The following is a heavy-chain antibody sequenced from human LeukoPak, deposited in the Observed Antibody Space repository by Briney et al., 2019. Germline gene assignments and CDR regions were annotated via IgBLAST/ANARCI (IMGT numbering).Heavy chain of an antibody. CDR3: ARDGYYDFWSGYYRLYYFDY. Sequence: PSVQCSCKASGHTSTNYGINCMRQAPGHGLEWMGWIFAYNGNTNYAQKLQGRVTMTTDTSTSTAYMELRSLSSDDTAVYYCARDGYYDFWSGYYRLYYFDYWGQGTLVTASS. CDR1: GHTSTNYG. V-gene: IGHV1-18*01. CDR2: IFAYNGNT. J-gene: IGHJ4*02. D-gene: IGHD3-3*01.